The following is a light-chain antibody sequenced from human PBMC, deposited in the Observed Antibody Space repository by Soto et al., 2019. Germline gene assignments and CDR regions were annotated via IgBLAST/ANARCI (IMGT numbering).Light chain of an antibody. CDR1: QSVSSN. CDR3: QQYKNWPLT. V-gene: IGKV3-15*01. J-gene: IGKJ4*02. CDR2: GAS. Sequence: IVMTQSPATLSVSPWGRATLSCRASQSVSSNLAWYQRKPGQAPRLLIYGASTRATGFPARFSGSGSGTEFTLTISSLQSEDIAVYYCQQYKNWPLTFGGGTKVDIK.